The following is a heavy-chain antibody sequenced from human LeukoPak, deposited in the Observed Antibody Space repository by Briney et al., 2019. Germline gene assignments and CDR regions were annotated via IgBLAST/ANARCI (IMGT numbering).Heavy chain of an antibody. J-gene: IGHJ4*02. CDR2: IYSGGNT. CDR1: GFTVSSNY. D-gene: IGHD6-19*01. CDR3: AKDPSSGWYAPFDY. V-gene: IGHV3-53*01. Sequence: GGSLRLSCAASGFTVSSNYMNWVRQAPGKGLEWVSVIYSGGNTYYADSVKGRFTISRDNSKNTLYLQMNSLRAEDTAVYYCAKDPSSGWYAPFDYWGQGTLVSVSS.